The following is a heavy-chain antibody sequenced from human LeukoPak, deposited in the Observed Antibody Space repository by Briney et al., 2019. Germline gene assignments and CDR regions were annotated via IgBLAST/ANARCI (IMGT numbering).Heavy chain of an antibody. D-gene: IGHD4-23*01. CDR3: AKGRWAGPFDY. Sequence: GGSLRLSCAASGFTFDDYAMHWVRQAPGKGLEWVSGISWNSGSIGYADSVKGRFTISRDNAKNSLYLQMNSLRAEDTALYYCAKGRWAGPFDYWGQGTLVTVSS. CDR1: GFTFDDYA. V-gene: IGHV3-9*01. CDR2: ISWNSGSI. J-gene: IGHJ4*02.